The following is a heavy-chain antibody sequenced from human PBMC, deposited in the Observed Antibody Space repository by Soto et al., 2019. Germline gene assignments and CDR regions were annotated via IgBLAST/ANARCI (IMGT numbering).Heavy chain of an antibody. V-gene: IGHV3-23*01. Sequence: EVQLLESGGGLVQPGGSQRLSCAASGFTFSYYAMSWVRQAPGKGLEWVSAISGSGGSTYYADSVKGRFTISRDNSKNTLYLQMNSLRAEDTAIYYCAKELRNGYNLAYFEHWGQGTLVTVSS. CDR3: AKELRNGYNLAYFEH. CDR1: GFTFSYYA. J-gene: IGHJ4*02. D-gene: IGHD5-12*01. CDR2: ISGSGGST.